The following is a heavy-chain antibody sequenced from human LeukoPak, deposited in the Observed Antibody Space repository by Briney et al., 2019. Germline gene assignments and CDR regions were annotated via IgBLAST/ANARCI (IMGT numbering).Heavy chain of an antibody. D-gene: IGHD3-9*01. J-gene: IGHJ4*02. Sequence: TGGSLRLSCTVSGFTVSSNSMSWVRQAPGKGLEWVSFIYSDNTHYSDSVKGRFTISRDNSKNTLYLQMNSLRAEDTAVYYCARSPDILTGEKFDYWGQGTLVTVSS. V-gene: IGHV3-53*01. CDR1: GFTVSSNS. CDR2: IYSDNT. CDR3: ARSPDILTGEKFDY.